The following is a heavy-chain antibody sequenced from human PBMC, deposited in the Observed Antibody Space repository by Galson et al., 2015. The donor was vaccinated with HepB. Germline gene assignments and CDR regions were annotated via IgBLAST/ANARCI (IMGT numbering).Heavy chain of an antibody. J-gene: IGHJ6*02. D-gene: IGHD3-10*01. CDR2: IKQDGSEK. CDR3: ARVGVNPYYGSGSYRSYYYYGMDV. CDR1: GFTFSSYW. V-gene: IGHV3-7*03. Sequence: SLRLSCAASGFTFSSYWMSWVRQAPGKGLEWVANIKQDGSEKYYVDSVKGRFTISRDNAKNSLYLQMNSLRAEDTAVYYCARVGVNPYYGSGSYRSYYYYGMDVWGQGTTVTVSS.